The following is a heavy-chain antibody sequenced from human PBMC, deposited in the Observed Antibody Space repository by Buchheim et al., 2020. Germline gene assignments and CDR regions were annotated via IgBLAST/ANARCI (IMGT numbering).Heavy chain of an antibody. Sequence: EVQLVESGGGLVQPGGSLRLSCAASGFIFSSYWMSWVRQAPGKGLEWVANIKQDGSEKYYVDSVKGRFTISRDNAKNSLSLQMNSLRAEDTAVYYCARDGTLKPALDYWGQGTL. D-gene: IGHD6-13*01. CDR3: ARDGTLKPALDY. J-gene: IGHJ4*02. V-gene: IGHV3-7*01. CDR2: IKQDGSEK. CDR1: GFIFSSYW.